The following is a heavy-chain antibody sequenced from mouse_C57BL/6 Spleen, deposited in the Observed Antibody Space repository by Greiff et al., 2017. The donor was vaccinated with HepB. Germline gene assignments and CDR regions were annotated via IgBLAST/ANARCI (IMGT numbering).Heavy chain of an antibody. J-gene: IGHJ1*03. D-gene: IGHD1-2*01. CDR3: ATTAHWYFDV. V-gene: IGHV1-82*01. CDR1: GYAFSSSW. CDR2: IYPGDGDT. Sequence: QVQLQQSGPELVKPGASVKISCKASGYAFSSSWMNWVKQRPGKGLEWIGRIYPGDGDTNYNGKFKGKATLSADKSSSTAYMQLSSLPSEDSAVYFCATTAHWYFDVWGTGTTVTVSS.